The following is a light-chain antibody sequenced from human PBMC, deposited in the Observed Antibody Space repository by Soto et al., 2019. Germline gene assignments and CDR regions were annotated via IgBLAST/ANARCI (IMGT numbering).Light chain of an antibody. CDR3: QQYNDWPPLT. J-gene: IGKJ4*01. CDR2: DAS. Sequence: IVMTQSPATLSVSPGDRATLSCRASQSVRTNLAWYQLTPGQTPRLLIYDASTRATGVPARFSGTGSGTDFTLNSSSLQSDDFAVYYCQQYNDWPPLTFGGGTKVEIK. V-gene: IGKV3-15*01. CDR1: QSVRTN.